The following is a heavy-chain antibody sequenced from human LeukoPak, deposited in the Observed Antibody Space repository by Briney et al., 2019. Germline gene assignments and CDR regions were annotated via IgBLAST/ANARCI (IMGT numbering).Heavy chain of an antibody. D-gene: IGHD4-23*01. Sequence: GGSLRLSCAASGFTFSSYEMHWVRQAPGKGLEWVSYISSSDSTIYYADSVKGRFTISRDNAKNSLYLQMNSLRAEDTAVYYCARDYGGSSPFDSWGQGTLVTVSS. CDR1: GFTFSSYE. CDR3: ARDYGGSSPFDS. CDR2: ISSSDSTI. V-gene: IGHV3-48*03. J-gene: IGHJ4*02.